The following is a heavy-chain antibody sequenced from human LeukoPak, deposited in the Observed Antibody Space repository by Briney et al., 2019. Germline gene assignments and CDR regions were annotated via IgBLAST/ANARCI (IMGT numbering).Heavy chain of an antibody. CDR2: INHSKNT. V-gene: IGHV4-34*01. CDR1: GGSFSGYY. J-gene: IGHJ6*03. D-gene: IGHD3-16*01. Sequence: SETLSLTCAVYGGSFSGYYRSWIRRPPGKGLEWIGEINHSKNTNYSPSLKSRVTISVDTSKNQFSLKLSSVTAADTAVYYCARRGGGGAKFSRSYYYYYMDVWGKGTTVTISS. CDR3: ARRGGGGAKFSRSYYYYYMDV.